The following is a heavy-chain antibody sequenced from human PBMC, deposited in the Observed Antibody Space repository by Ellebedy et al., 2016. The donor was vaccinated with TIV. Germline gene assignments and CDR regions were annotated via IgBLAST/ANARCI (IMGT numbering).Heavy chain of an antibody. CDR2: ISHSGRT. Sequence: MPSETLSLTCTVSGGSISSYFWSWIRRSPGKGLEWIGDISHSGRTNYNPSLKSRVTISADTSKNQFSLKLSSVTAADTAVYYCARVGHQLVRKDGMNDAFDIWGQGTMVTVSS. V-gene: IGHV4-59*01. CDR3: ARVGHQLVRKDGMNDAFDI. CDR1: GGSISSYF. J-gene: IGHJ3*02. D-gene: IGHD6-13*01.